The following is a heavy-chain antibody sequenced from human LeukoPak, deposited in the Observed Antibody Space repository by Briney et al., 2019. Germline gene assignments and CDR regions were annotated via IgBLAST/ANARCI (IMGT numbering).Heavy chain of an antibody. CDR2: ISSSISYI. V-gene: IGHV3-21*01. Sequence: GGSLRLSCAASGFSFSSYSMNWVRQAPGKGLEWVSSISSSISYIYYADSVKGRFTISRDNAKYSLYLQMNSLRAEDTAVYYCARDFSIAVAGYYFDYWGQGTLVTVSS. D-gene: IGHD6-19*01. CDR1: GFSFSSYS. CDR3: ARDFSIAVAGYYFDY. J-gene: IGHJ4*02.